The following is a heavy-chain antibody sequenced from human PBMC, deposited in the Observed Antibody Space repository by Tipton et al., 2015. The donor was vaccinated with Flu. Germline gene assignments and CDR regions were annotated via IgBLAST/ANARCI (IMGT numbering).Heavy chain of an antibody. CDR3: ARLSYYDVDLKNFYFDY. D-gene: IGHD3-10*02. J-gene: IGHJ4*02. V-gene: IGHV4-39*01. Sequence: TLSLTCTVSSGSISSTGYFCAWIRQPPGKGLELIGSIYPSGSTYYSPSLKSRVTISVDTSKSQFSLMLRSVTAADTAVYYCARLSYYDVDLKNFYFDYWGQGALVTVSS. CDR1: SGSISSTGYF. CDR2: IYPSGST.